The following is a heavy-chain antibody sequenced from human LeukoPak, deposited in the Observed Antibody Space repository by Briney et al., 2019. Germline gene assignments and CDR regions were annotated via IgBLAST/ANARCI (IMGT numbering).Heavy chain of an antibody. CDR2: VIPIFSTA. CDR3: ARLDDYGDYAADY. V-gene: IGHV1-69*06. D-gene: IGHD4-17*01. J-gene: IGHJ4*02. CDR1: GGTFSNYA. Sequence: SVKVSCKASGGTFSNYAIGWVRQAPGQGLEWMGGVIPIFSTANYAQKFQGRVTITAGRSTSTAYMELSSLRSEDTAVYYCARLDDYGDYAADYWGQGTLVTVSS.